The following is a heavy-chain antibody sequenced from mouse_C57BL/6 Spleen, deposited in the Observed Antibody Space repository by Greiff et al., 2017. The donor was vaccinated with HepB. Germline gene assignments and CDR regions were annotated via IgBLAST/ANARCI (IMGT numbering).Heavy chain of an antibody. CDR3: ARDEDSSGPFDY. CDR2: ISYDGSN. D-gene: IGHD3-2*02. J-gene: IGHJ2*01. CDR1: GYSITSGYY. V-gene: IGHV3-6*01. Sequence: ESGPGLVKPSQSLSLTCSVTGYSITSGYYWNWIRQFPGNKLEWMGYISYDGSNNYNPSLKNRISITRDTSKNQFFLKLNSVTTEDTATYYCARDEDSSGPFDYWGQGTTLTVSS.